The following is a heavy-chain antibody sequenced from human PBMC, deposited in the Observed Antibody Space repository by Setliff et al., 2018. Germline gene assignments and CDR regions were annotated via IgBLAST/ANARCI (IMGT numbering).Heavy chain of an antibody. CDR1: GFTFTDYG. V-gene: IGHV1-18*01. Sequence: ASVKVSCKSSGFTFTDYGITWVRQVPGQGLEWMGWINNYNFNTQYAQKFQGRVTVSTDTSTTTAYMELRSLRADDTAVYYCARINFYVSSGYYYAPELWGQGTTVTVSS. CDR2: INNYNFNT. D-gene: IGHD3-22*01. J-gene: IGHJ4*02. CDR3: ARINFYVSSGYYYAPEL.